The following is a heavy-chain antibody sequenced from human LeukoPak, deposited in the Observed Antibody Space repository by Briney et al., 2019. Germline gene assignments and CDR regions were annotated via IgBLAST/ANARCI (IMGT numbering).Heavy chain of an antibody. J-gene: IGHJ4*02. CDR3: ARDSDSSWGEFDY. V-gene: IGHV3-30*03. CDR2: MSYDGSNK. CDR1: GFTFSSYG. D-gene: IGHD6-13*01. Sequence: GGSLRLSCAASGFTFSSYGMHWVRQAPGKGLEWVAIMSYDGSNKYYADSVKGRFTISRDNSKNALYLQMNSLRAEDTAVYYCARDSDSSWGEFDYWGQGTLVTVSS.